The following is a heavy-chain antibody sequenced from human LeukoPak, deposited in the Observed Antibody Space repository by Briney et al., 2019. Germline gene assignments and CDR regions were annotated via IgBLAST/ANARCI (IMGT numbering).Heavy chain of an antibody. Sequence: GASVKVSCKASGYTFTSYDINWVRQATGQGLEWMGWMNPNSGNTGYAQKFQGRVTMARNTSISTAYMELCSLRSEDTAVYYCARRVWFGELSFYGMDVWGQGTTVTVSS. V-gene: IGHV1-8*01. CDR3: ARRVWFGELSFYGMDV. D-gene: IGHD3-10*01. CDR1: GYTFTSYD. J-gene: IGHJ6*02. CDR2: MNPNSGNT.